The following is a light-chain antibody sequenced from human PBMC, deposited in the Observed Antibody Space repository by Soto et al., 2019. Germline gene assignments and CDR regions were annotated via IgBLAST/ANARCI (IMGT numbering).Light chain of an antibody. CDR3: ATWDGSLPGEV. V-gene: IGLV2-14*02. Sequence: QSALTQPASVSGSPEQSITISCTGTSSDVGAYNLVSWYQQHPGKAPRLIIYEGSKRPSGISHRFSGSKSGTSGTLDITGLQTGDEADYYCATWDGSLPGEVFGGGTKVTVL. J-gene: IGLJ2*01. CDR2: EGS. CDR1: SSDVGAYNL.